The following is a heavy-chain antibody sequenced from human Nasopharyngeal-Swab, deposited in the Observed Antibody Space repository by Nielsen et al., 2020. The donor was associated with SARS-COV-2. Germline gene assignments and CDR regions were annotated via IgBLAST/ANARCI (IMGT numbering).Heavy chain of an antibody. D-gene: IGHD3-10*01. V-gene: IGHV3-33*01. CDR3: ARDGPQYYYGSPGLDY. J-gene: IGHJ4*02. CDR2: IWYDGSNK. Sequence: RQRPGKGLEWVAVIWYDGSNKYYADSVKGRFTISRDNSKNTLHLQMNSLRAEDTAVYYCARDGPQYYYGSPGLDYWGQGTLVTVSS.